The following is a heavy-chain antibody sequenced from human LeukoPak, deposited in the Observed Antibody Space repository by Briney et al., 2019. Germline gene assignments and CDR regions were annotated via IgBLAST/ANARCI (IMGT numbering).Heavy chain of an antibody. CDR3: ASACSGGSCYCN. D-gene: IGHD2-15*01. Sequence: GGSLRLSCAASGFTFSSYAMHWVRQAPGKGLEYVSAISSNGGSTYYANSVKGRFTISRDNSKSTLYLQMGSLRAEDMAVYYCASACSGGSCYCNWGQGTLVTVSS. CDR1: GFTFSSYA. J-gene: IGHJ4*02. CDR2: ISSNGGST. V-gene: IGHV3-64*01.